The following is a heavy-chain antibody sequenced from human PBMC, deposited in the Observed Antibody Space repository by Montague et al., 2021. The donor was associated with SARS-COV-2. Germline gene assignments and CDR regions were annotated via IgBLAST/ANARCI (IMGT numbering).Heavy chain of an antibody. D-gene: IGHD2-2*01. CDR2: IYTSGGA. Sequence: TLSLTCSVSGGSISSGSYYWSWIRQPAGKGLEWIGRIYTSGGANYNPSLNSRGTISVDTSKNQFSLNLTSVTAADTAVYYCARAALPGRKYWFDPWGQGTLVTVSS. V-gene: IGHV4-61*02. CDR1: GGSISSGSYY. J-gene: IGHJ5*02. CDR3: ARAALPGRKYWFDP.